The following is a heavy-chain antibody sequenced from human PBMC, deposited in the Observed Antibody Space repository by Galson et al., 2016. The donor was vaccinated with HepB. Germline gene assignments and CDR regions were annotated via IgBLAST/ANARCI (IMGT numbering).Heavy chain of an antibody. V-gene: IGHV3-23*01. D-gene: IGHD4-11*01. CDR1: GFTFSNYA. CDR3: AKVAAPNRNYENWFDS. Sequence: SLRLSCAASGFTFSNYAMSWVRQAPGKGLEWVSGISDSGGSTYFADSVMGRFTISRDNSKNTLYLQMNSLRAEDTAVYYCAKVAAPNRNYENWFDSWGQGTLVTVSS. CDR2: ISDSGGST. J-gene: IGHJ5*01.